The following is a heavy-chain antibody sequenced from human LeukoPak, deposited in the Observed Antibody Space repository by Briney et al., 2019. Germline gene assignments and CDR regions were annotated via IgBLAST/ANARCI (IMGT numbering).Heavy chain of an antibody. Sequence: GGSLRLSCAAYGFTFSSYEMNWVRQAPGKGLEWVSYISSSGSTIYYADSVKGRFTISRDNARNTLYLQMNSLRAEDTAVYYCASWYYYETSGLYYGSFDNWGQGTLVTVSS. V-gene: IGHV3-48*03. CDR2: ISSSGSTI. CDR3: ASWYYYETSGLYYGSFDN. D-gene: IGHD3-22*01. J-gene: IGHJ5*02. CDR1: GFTFSSYE.